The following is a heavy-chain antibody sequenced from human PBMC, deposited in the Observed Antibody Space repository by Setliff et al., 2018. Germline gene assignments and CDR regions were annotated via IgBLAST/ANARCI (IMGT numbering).Heavy chain of an antibody. J-gene: IGHJ6*03. CDR1: GGSFSGYY. V-gene: IGHV4-34*01. CDR3: ARGGGSVLPNYYYFNYMDV. CDR2: INHSGST. Sequence: PSETLSLTCAVYGGSFSGYYWSWIRHPPGKGLEWIGEINHSGSTNYNQSLKSRITLSVDTSKHQFSLQLTSVTAADTAIYYCARGGGSVLPNYYYFNYMDVWGKGTTVTVSS. D-gene: IGHD2-15*01.